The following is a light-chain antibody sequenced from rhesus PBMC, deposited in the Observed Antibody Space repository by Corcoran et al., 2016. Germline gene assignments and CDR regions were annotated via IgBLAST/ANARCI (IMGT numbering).Light chain of an antibody. CDR2: GAS. Sequence: EIVMTQSPATLSLSPGERATLSCRASQSVSSNLAWYQQKPRQASSLLIYGASSRATGIPDRFCGRGSGTDFTLTISSLEPEDFAIYYCQQYSNWPLTFGEGTKVEIK. V-gene: IGKV3-42*03. CDR1: QSVSSN. J-gene: IGKJ4*01. CDR3: QQYSNWPLT.